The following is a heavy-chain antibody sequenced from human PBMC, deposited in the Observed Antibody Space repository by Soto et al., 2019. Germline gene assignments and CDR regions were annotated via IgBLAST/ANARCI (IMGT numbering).Heavy chain of an antibody. Sequence: GSLRLSCAASGFTFSSYDMHWVRQATGKGLEWVSAIGTAGDPYYPGSVKGRFTVSRENAKNSLYLQMNSLRAGDTAVYYCARGGITNPAYGMDVWGQGTTVTVSS. V-gene: IGHV3-13*05. J-gene: IGHJ6*02. CDR3: ARGGITNPAYGMDV. CDR2: IGTAGDP. D-gene: IGHD1-1*01. CDR1: GFTFSSYD.